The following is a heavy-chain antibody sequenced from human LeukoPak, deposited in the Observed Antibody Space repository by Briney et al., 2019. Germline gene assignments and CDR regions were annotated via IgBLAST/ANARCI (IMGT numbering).Heavy chain of an antibody. CDR1: GYTFTGYY. J-gene: IGHJ4*02. V-gene: IGHV1-2*02. CDR3: ARVKWNSSGWYEFDY. CDR2: INPNSGGT. Sequence: ASVKVSCKASGYTFTGYYMHWVRQAPGQGLEWMGWINPNSGGTNYAQKFQGRVTMTRDTSISTAYMELSRLRSDDTAVYYCARVKWNSSGWYEFDYWGQGTLVTVSS. D-gene: IGHD6-19*01.